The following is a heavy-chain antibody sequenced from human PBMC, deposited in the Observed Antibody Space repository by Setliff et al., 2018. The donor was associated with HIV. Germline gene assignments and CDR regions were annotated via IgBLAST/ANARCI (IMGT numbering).Heavy chain of an antibody. Sequence: LSLTCTVSAGSISSHYWSWIRQPPGKGLEWIGNIYYSGNTNYNPSLKSRVTISVDTSKNQFSLKLSSVTAADTAVYYCARESLRRVSRYFLNWFDPWGQGTLVTVSS. V-gene: IGHV4-59*11. CDR3: ARESLRRVSRYFLNWFDP. CDR1: AGSISSHY. D-gene: IGHD3-9*01. CDR2: IYYSGNT. J-gene: IGHJ5*02.